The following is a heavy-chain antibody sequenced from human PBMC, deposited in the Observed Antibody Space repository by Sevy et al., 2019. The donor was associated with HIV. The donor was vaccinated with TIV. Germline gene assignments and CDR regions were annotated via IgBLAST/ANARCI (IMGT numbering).Heavy chain of an antibody. Sequence: GGSLRLSCAASGFTVSNNYMSWVRQAPGKGLEWVSVIYRGGSTYYEDSVKGRFTISRDNSKNTLYLQMNSLRVEDTAVYYCARDGTKQWLGGGGTFDIWGQGTMVTVSS. V-gene: IGHV3-53*01. D-gene: IGHD6-19*01. CDR1: GFTVSNNY. J-gene: IGHJ3*02. CDR3: ARDGTKQWLGGGGTFDI. CDR2: IYRGGST.